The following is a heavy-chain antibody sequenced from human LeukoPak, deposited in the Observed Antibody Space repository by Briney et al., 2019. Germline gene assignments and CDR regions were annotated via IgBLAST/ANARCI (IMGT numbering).Heavy chain of an antibody. CDR1: GDSISSTSYY. Sequence: PSETLSLTCIVSGDSISSTSYYWAWIRQPPGKGLEWIGMIFYSGSAYYTPSLRGRVTLSVDTSRNQFSLKLSSVTAADTAVYYCARRLRQLVNWFDPWGQGTLVTVSS. CDR3: ARRLRQLVNWFDP. D-gene: IGHD5-18*01. V-gene: IGHV4-39*01. CDR2: IFYSGSA. J-gene: IGHJ5*02.